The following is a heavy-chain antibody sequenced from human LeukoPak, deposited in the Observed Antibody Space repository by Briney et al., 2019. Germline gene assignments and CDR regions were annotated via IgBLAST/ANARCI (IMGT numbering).Heavy chain of an antibody. J-gene: IGHJ6*02. CDR1: GGSISSYY. Sequence: PSETLSLTCTVSGGSISSYYWSWIRQPPGKGLEWIGYIYDSGSTNYNPSLKSRVTISVDTSKNQFSLKLSSVTAADTAVYYCARSQGGYCSSTSCYYYNMDVWGQGTTVTVSS. CDR2: IYDSGST. CDR3: ARSQGGYCSSTSCYYYNMDV. V-gene: IGHV4-59*01. D-gene: IGHD2-2*01.